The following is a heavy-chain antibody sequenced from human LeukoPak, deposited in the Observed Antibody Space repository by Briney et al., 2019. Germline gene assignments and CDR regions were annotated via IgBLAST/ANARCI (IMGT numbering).Heavy chain of an antibody. CDR2: IRQDGSEK. J-gene: IGHJ5*02. V-gene: IGHV3-7*03. CDR1: GFTFSSYW. CDR3: ARGGYYYGSGSYKP. Sequence: GRSLRLSCAASGFTFSSYWMSWVRQAPGKGLEWVANIRQDGSEKYYVDSVKGRFTISRDNAKNSLYLQMNSLGAEDTAVYYCARGGYYYGSGSYKPWGQGTLVTVSS. D-gene: IGHD3-10*01.